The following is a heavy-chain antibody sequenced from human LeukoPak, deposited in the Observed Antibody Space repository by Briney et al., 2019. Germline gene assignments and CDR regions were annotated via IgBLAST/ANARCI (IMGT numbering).Heavy chain of an antibody. D-gene: IGHD3-22*01. CDR3: ARWHTSGNNYYYDY. CDR1: GFTVSSNY. CDR2: IYSDGTT. J-gene: IGHJ4*02. V-gene: IGHV3-53*01. Sequence: GGSLRLSCAASGFTVSSNYMSWVRQAPERGLEWASIIYSDGTTYYADSVKGRFAISRDNSKNTLYLQMNSLRAEDTAVYYCARWHTSGNNYYYDYWGQGTLVTVSS.